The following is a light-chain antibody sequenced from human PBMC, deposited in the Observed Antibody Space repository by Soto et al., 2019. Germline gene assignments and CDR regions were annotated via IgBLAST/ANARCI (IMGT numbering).Light chain of an antibody. CDR3: QVWDRSSDHYV. CDR2: YDN. CDR1: NIGSKS. J-gene: IGLJ1*01. Sequence: SYELTQSPSVSVAPGTTASITCGGNNIGSKSVHWYQQRPGQAPVLVIYYDNDRPSGIPDRFSGSNSGNTATLTISRVEAGDEADYYCQVWDRSSDHYVFGTGTKLTVL. V-gene: IGLV3-21*04.